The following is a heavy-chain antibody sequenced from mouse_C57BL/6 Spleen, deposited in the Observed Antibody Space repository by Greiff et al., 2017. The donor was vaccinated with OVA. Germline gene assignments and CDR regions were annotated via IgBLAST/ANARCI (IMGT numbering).Heavy chain of an antibody. Sequence: VQLKQSGPELVKPGASVKISCKASGYTFTDYYMNWVKQSHGKSLEWIGDINPNNGGTSYNQKFKGKATLTVDKSSSTAYMELRSLTSEDSAVYYCAREEMARENAMDYWGQGTSVTVSS. CDR2: INPNNGGT. CDR3: AREEMARENAMDY. V-gene: IGHV1-26*01. CDR1: GYTFTDYY. J-gene: IGHJ4*01.